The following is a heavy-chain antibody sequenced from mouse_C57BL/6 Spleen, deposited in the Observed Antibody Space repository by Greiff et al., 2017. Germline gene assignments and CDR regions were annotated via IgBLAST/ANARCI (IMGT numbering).Heavy chain of an antibody. CDR3: AREGLRGD. CDR1: GYTFTSYW. J-gene: IGHJ2*01. D-gene: IGHD1-1*01. CDR2: IDPSDSYT. V-gene: IGHV1-50*01. Sequence: VQLQQPGAELVKPGASVKLSCKASGYTFTSYWMQWVKQRPGQGLEWIGEIDPSDSYTNYNQKFKGKATLTVDTSSSTAYMQLSSLTSEDSAVYYCAREGLRGDWGQGTTLTVSS.